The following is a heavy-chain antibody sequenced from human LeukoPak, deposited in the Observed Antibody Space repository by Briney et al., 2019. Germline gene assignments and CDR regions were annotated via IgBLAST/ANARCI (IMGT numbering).Heavy chain of an antibody. D-gene: IGHD3-3*01. Sequence: TGGSLRLSCAASGFTVSSCGMHWVRQAPGKGLEWVAVISYDGSNKYYADSVKGRFTISRDNSKNTLYLQMNSLRAENTAVYYCARDIRFLEWLSYGMDVWGQGTTVTVSS. CDR3: ARDIRFLEWLSYGMDV. J-gene: IGHJ6*02. CDR1: GFTVSSCG. CDR2: ISYDGSNK. V-gene: IGHV3-30*03.